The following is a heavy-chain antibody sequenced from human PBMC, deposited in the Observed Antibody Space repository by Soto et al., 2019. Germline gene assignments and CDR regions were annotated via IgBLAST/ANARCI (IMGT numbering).Heavy chain of an antibody. V-gene: IGHV1-18*01. CDR3: ASLAAALPEYGMDV. Sequence: QVQLVQSGAEVKKPGASVKVSCKASGYTFTSYGISWVRQAPGQGLEWMGWISAYNGNTNNAQKLQGRVTKTTDTSTSTAYMEQRSLRADDTAVDYCASLAAALPEYGMDVWGQGTTVTVSS. CDR2: ISAYNGNT. J-gene: IGHJ6*02. CDR1: GYTFTSYG. D-gene: IGHD6-13*01.